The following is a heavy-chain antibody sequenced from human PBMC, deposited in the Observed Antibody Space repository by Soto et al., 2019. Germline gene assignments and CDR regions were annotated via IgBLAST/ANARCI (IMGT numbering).Heavy chain of an antibody. CDR1: GYTFTSYG. D-gene: IGHD3-22*01. CDR2: ISAYNGNT. Sequence: GASEKVSCKASGYTFTSYGISWVRQAPGQGLEWMGWISAYNGNTNYAQKLQGRVTMTTDTSTSTAYMELRSLRSDDTAVYYCARDGYDSSGYYYFDYWGQGTLVTVSS. V-gene: IGHV1-18*01. CDR3: ARDGYDSSGYYYFDY. J-gene: IGHJ4*02.